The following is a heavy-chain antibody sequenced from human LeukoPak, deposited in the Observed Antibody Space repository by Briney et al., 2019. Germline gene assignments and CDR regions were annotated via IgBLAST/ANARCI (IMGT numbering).Heavy chain of an antibody. CDR2: INPSGGST. J-gene: IGHJ4*02. CDR3: ARDPAGYDFWSGYSQGGLDY. D-gene: IGHD3-3*01. CDR1: GYTFTSYY. Sequence: GASVKVSCKASGYTFTSYYMHWVRQAPGQGLEWMGIINPSGGSTSYAQKFQGRVTMTRDTSTSTVYMELSSLRSEDTAVYYCARDPAGYDFWSGYSQGGLDYWGQGTLVTVSS. V-gene: IGHV1-46*01.